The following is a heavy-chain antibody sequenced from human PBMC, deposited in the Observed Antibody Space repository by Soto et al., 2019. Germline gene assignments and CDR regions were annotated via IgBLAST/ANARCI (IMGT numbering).Heavy chain of an antibody. J-gene: IGHJ4*02. CDR2: VHYSGST. Sequence: PSGTLALTFNGRGGSFHKFYLLLVPQPPGKGLEWVGHVHYSGSTNYSPSLNSRATIPLDTSKSQLSLKPRSVTAADTAMYFCARGVDYYATSGYFSFDSWGQGIPVTVSS. V-gene: IGHV4-59*01. D-gene: IGHD3-16*01. CDR3: ARGVDYYATSGYFSFDS. CDR1: GGSFHKFY.